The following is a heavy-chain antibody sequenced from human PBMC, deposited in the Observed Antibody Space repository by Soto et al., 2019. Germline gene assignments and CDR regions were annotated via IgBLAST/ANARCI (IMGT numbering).Heavy chain of an antibody. Sequence: EVQLVESGGGLVQPGGSLRLSCAASGFTVSSNYISWVRQAPGKGLEWVSVIFTGGSTYYADSVKGRFTISRHSSKNTVYLQMNSLRAEDTAVYYCARDRYSSGWLDAFDIWGQGTMVTVSS. CDR1: GFTVSSNY. CDR3: ARDRYSSGWLDAFDI. D-gene: IGHD6-19*01. J-gene: IGHJ3*02. CDR2: IFTGGST. V-gene: IGHV3-53*04.